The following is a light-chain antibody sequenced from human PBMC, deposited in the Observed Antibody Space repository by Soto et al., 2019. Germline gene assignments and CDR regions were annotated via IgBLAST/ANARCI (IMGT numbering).Light chain of an antibody. J-gene: IGLJ1*01. CDR2: DVS. V-gene: IGLV2-14*01. CDR1: SSDVGGYSY. Sequence: QSVLAQRPCLSASPGQSNAICWTGTSSDVGGYSYVSWYQQQPGKAPKLVISDVSNRPSGVSDRFSGSKSGNTASLTISGLQTEDEAYYYCASYTTSSTYVFGTGTKVTVL. CDR3: ASYTTSSTYV.